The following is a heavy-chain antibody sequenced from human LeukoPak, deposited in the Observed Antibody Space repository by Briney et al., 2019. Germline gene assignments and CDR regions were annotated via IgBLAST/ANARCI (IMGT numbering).Heavy chain of an antibody. CDR2: IYYSGST. D-gene: IGHD4-11*01. CDR3: ASGTTVTTDDAFDI. CDR1: GGSISSYY. Sequence: LSETLSLTCTVSGGSISSYYWSWIRQPPGKGLEWIGYIYYSGSTNYNPSLKSRVTISVDTSKNQFSLKLSSVTAADTAVYYCASGTTVTTDDAFDIWGQGTMVTVSS. J-gene: IGHJ3*02. V-gene: IGHV4-59*01.